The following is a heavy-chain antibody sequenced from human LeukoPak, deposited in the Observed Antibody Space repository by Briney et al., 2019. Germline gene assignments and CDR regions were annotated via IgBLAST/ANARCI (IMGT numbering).Heavy chain of an antibody. CDR3: ARGDNRGAFDI. V-gene: IGHV4-34*01. J-gene: IGHJ3*02. Sequence: PSETLSLTCAVYGGSVSGYYWNWIRQPPGKGLEWIGEINHSGSTNYNPSLKSRVTKSVDRSKNQFSLKVRSVTAAADTAVYFCARGDNRGAFDIWGQGTMVTVSS. CDR1: GGSVSGYY. CDR2: INHSGST. D-gene: IGHD3-10*01.